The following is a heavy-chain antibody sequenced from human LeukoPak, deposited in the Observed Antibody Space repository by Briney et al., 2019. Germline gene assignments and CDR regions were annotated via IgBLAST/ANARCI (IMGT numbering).Heavy chain of an antibody. CDR3: XXXXXSGWYYMVGLAFDY. D-gene: IGHD6-13*01. J-gene: IGHJ4*02. Sequence: PGGSLRLSCAASGFTFSSYAMSWVRQAPGKGLEWVSAISGSGGSTYYADSVKGRFTISRDNSKNTLYLQMNSLRAEDTAVYYXXXXXXSGWYYMVGLAFDYWGQGTLVTVSS. CDR2: ISGSGGST. V-gene: IGHV3-23*01. CDR1: GFTFSSYA.